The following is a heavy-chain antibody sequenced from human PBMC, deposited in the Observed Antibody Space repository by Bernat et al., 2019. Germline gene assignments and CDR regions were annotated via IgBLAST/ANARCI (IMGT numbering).Heavy chain of an antibody. D-gene: IGHD5-12*01. Sequence: QLQLQESGPGLVKPSETLSLTCTVSGGSISSSSYYWGWIRQPPGKGLEWIGSIYYSGSTYYNPSLKSRVTISVDTSKNQFSLKLSSVTAADTAVYHCARVGYSGYDSDYWGQGTLVTVSS. V-gene: IGHV4-39*01. CDR1: GGSISSSSYY. CDR2: IYYSGST. CDR3: ARVGYSGYDSDY. J-gene: IGHJ4*02.